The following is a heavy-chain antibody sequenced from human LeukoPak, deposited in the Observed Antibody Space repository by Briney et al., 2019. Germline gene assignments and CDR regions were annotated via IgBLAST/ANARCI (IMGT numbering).Heavy chain of an antibody. D-gene: IGHD3-3*01. V-gene: IGHV3-64*01. Sequence: GGSLRLSCAASGFTFSSYAMHWVRQAPGKGLEYVSAISSNGGSTYYANSVKGRFTISRDNSKSTLYLQMGSLRAEDMAVYYCARSPTRYYDFWSGYGDYWGQGTLVTVSS. CDR2: ISSNGGST. CDR1: GFTFSSYA. J-gene: IGHJ4*02. CDR3: ARSPTRYYDFWSGYGDY.